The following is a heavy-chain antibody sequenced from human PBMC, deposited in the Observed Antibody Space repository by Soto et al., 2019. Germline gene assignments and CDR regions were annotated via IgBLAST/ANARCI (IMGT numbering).Heavy chain of an antibody. J-gene: IGHJ6*02. CDR1: GYTLTEFS. D-gene: IGHD6-6*01. CDR3: ATTLGSSLKNDYYGMDV. CDR2: FDPEDAET. V-gene: IGHV1-24*01. Sequence: VKVSCKVSGYTLTEFSMHWVRKAPGKWLEWMGGFDPEDAETIYAQKFQGRVTMTEDTSTDTAYMELSSLRSEDTAVYYCATTLGSSLKNDYYGMDVWGQGTTLTVSS.